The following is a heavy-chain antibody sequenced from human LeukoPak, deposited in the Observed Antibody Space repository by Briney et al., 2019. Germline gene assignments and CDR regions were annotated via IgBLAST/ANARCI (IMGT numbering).Heavy chain of an antibody. CDR2: INHSGST. Sequence: SETLSLTCAVYGGSFRGYYWSWIRQPPGKGLEWIGEINHSGSTNYNPSLKSRVTISVDTSKNQFSLKLSSVTAADTAVYYCARGYFGFGYWGQGTLVTVSS. CDR3: ARGYFGFGY. J-gene: IGHJ4*02. CDR1: GGSFRGYY. D-gene: IGHD3-9*01. V-gene: IGHV4-34*01.